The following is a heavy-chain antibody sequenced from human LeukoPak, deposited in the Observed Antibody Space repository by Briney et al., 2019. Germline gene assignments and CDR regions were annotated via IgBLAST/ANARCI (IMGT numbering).Heavy chain of an antibody. D-gene: IGHD2-8*01. CDR2: INPSGGST. Sequence: ASVKVSCKASGYSFTSYYMHWVRQAPGQGLEWMGIINPSGGSTSYAQKFQGRVTMTRDTSTSTVYMELSSLRSEDTAVYYCARDEDGVSSSYYYYGMDVWGQGTTVTVSS. CDR1: GYSFTSYY. J-gene: IGHJ6*02. V-gene: IGHV1-46*01. CDR3: ARDEDGVSSSYYYYGMDV.